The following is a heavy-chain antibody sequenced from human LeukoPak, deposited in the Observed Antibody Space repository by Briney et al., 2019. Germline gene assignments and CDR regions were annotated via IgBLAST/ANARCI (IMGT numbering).Heavy chain of an antibody. CDR3: ASDPGPPAYYYYMDV. Sequence: SETLSLTCTVSGGSITSSSYYWGWIRPPPGKGLEWIGSTHYSGSAYYSPSLESRVTISVDTSKNQFSLKVSSVTAADTAVYYCASDPGPPAYYYYMDVWGKGTTVTVSS. CDR2: THYSGSA. CDR1: GGSITSSSYY. V-gene: IGHV4-39*07. J-gene: IGHJ6*03.